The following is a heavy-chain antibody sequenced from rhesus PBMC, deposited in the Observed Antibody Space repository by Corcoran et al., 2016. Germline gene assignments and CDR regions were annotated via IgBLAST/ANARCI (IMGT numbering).Heavy chain of an antibody. CDR1: GFTLSIYG. CDR3: TRFDV. CDR2: ISSDGTNK. J-gene: IGHJ5-1*01. Sequence: EVQLVESGGGLAQPGGSLRLSCAASGFTLSIYGIHWVRLARGKGLGCVVIISSDGTNKYYADSVKYRFTISRDNSNSMVYLQMNNLKLEDTAVYYCTRFDVWGPGVLVIVSS. V-gene: IGHV3-54*02.